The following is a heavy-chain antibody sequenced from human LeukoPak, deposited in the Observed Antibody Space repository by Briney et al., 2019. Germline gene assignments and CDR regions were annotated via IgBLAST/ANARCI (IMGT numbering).Heavy chain of an antibody. D-gene: IGHD2-2*01. Sequence: PSQTLSLTCAVSGGSISSGGYSWSWIRQPPGKGLEWIGYIYHSGSTYYNPSLKSRVTISVDRSKNQFSLKLSSVTAADTAVYYRARGHCCSKTSCPYGMDVWGQGTTVTVSS. CDR2: IYHSGST. V-gene: IGHV4-30-2*01. CDR3: ARGHCCSKTSCPYGMDV. J-gene: IGHJ6*02. CDR1: GGSISSGGYS.